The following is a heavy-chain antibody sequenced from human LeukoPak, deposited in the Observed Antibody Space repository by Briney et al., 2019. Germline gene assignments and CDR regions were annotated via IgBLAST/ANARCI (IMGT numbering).Heavy chain of an antibody. CDR1: GFTFSSYW. V-gene: IGHV3-7*01. D-gene: IGHD6-13*01. J-gene: IGHJ4*02. CDR2: INQDGGEN. Sequence: PGGSLRLSCAASGFTFSSYWMSWVRQSPGKGLEWVANINQDGGENHYVDSVKGRFTISRDNAKNSVFAQMNGLRVEDTAVYYCVRAGGSSWSDFWGQGTLVTVSS. CDR3: VRAGGSSWSDF.